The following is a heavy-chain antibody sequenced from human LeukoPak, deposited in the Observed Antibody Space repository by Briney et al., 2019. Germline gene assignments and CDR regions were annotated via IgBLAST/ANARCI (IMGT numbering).Heavy chain of an antibody. CDR3: AKDAYSSGEYYFDY. D-gene: IGHD6-19*01. CDR1: GFTFDDYA. CDR2: ISWNSGSI. J-gene: IGHJ4*02. Sequence: GGSLRLSCAASGFTFDDYAMHWVRQAPGKGLEWVSGISWNSGSIGYADSVKGRFTISRDNAKNSLYPQMNSLRAEDTALYYCAKDAYSSGEYYFDYWGQGTLVTVSS. V-gene: IGHV3-9*01.